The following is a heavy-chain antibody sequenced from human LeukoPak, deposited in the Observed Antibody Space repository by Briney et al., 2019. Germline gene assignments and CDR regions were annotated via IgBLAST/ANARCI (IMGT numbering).Heavy chain of an antibody. Sequence: GGSLRLSCAASGFTFSSYGMHWVRQAPGKGLEWVAVISYDGSNKYYADSVKGRFTISRDNSKNTLYLQMNSLRAEDTAVYYCEKDRLGYCSSTSCLNYFDYWGQGTLVTVSS. CDR1: GFTFSSYG. D-gene: IGHD2-2*01. V-gene: IGHV3-30*18. CDR2: ISYDGSNK. J-gene: IGHJ4*02. CDR3: EKDRLGYCSSTSCLNYFDY.